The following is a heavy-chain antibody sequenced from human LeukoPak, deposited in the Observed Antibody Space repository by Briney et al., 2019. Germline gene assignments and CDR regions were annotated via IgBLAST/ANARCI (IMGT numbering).Heavy chain of an antibody. CDR1: GGTFSSYA. CDR2: IIPIFGTA. D-gene: IGHD3-3*01. Sequence: SVKVSCKASGGTFSSYAISWVRQAPGQGLEWMGGIIPIFGTANYAQKFQGRVTITADKSTSTAYMELSSLRSEDTAVYYCARASQPGYDFWSGYGPYYYMGVWGKGTTVTVSS. CDR3: ARASQPGYDFWSGYGPYYYMGV. J-gene: IGHJ6*03. V-gene: IGHV1-69*06.